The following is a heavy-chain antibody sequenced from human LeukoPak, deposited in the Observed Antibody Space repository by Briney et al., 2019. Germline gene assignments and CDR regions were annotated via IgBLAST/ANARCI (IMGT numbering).Heavy chain of an antibody. CDR3: ARRVGFYGSGSLNYFDP. CDR1: GGSIASSSYY. D-gene: IGHD3-10*01. Sequence: SETLSLTCNVSGGSIASSSYYWGWIRQPPGKGLEWIGSVFRTGTTYYSASLKSRVSISVDTSKNDFALKLASVTAADTAMYFCARRVGFYGSGSLNYFDPWGQGILVSVSS. V-gene: IGHV4-39*02. J-gene: IGHJ5*01. CDR2: VFRTGTT.